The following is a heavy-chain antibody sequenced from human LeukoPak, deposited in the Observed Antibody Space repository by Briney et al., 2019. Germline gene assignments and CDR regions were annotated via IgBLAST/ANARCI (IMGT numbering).Heavy chain of an antibody. CDR2: IHPGDSDT. V-gene: IGHV5-51*01. CDR3: GRHQHSGSYGAFDI. Sequence: GESLKISCQGSGYTFTAYWIGWVRQLPGKGLEWVGIIHPGDSDTRYSPSFQGQVTISADKSITTAYLQWSSLKASDTAMYYCGRHQHSGSYGAFDIWGQGTMGTVSS. D-gene: IGHD1-26*01. J-gene: IGHJ3*02. CDR1: GYTFTAYW.